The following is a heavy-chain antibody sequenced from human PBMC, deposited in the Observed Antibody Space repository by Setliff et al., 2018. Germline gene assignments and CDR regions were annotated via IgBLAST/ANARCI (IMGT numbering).Heavy chain of an antibody. CDR2: INPGGGSA. D-gene: IGHD6-13*01. V-gene: IGHV1-46*03. CDR3: GRAGVAAADRKGLLDY. J-gene: IGHJ4*02. CDR1: GYTLSRHY. Sequence: ASVKVSCKATGYTLSRHYMHWVRQAPGQGLEWMGIINPGGGSASIVEKFQGRVSMTSDTSTSTVYLDVSGLTSEDTAVYYCGRAGVAAADRKGLLDYWGQGTRVTVSS.